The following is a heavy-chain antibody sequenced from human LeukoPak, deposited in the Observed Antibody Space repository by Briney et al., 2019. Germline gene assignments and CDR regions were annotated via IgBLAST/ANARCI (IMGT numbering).Heavy chain of an antibody. V-gene: IGHV3-21*01. D-gene: IGHD6-13*01. J-gene: IGHJ6*03. CDR1: GFTFSSYS. CDR3: ARDRSSSWYYYYYMDV. CDR2: ISSSSSYI. Sequence: GGSLRLSCAASGFTFSSYSMNWVRQAPGEGLEWVSSISSSSSYIYYADSVKGRFTISRDNAKNSLYLQMNSLRAEDTAVYYCARDRSSSWYYYYYMDVWGKGTTVTVSS.